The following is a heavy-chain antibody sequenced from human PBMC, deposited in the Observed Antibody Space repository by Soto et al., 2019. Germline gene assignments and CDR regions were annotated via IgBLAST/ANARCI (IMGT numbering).Heavy chain of an antibody. D-gene: IGHD1-26*01. J-gene: IGHJ4*02. Sequence: GGALRLSCGASVFTFSSYGMHWFRQAPGKGLEWEAVISYDGSNKYYADSVKGRFTISRDNSKNTLYLQMNSLRAEDTAVYYCAKDTDSGSYRYDFDYWGQGTLVTVSS. V-gene: IGHV3-30*18. CDR2: ISYDGSNK. CDR3: AKDTDSGSYRYDFDY. CDR1: VFTFSSYG.